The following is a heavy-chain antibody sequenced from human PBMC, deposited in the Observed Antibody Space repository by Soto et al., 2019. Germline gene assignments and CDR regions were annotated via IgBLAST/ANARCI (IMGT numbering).Heavy chain of an antibody. CDR2: INHSGST. CDR1: GGSFSGCY. D-gene: IGHD3-3*01. CDR3: ARSLRFLEWLPHSQYYYYYYGMDV. Sequence: SETMSLTCAVYGGSFSGCYWSWIRQPPGKGLEWIGEINHSGSTNYNPSLKSRVTISVDTSKNQFSLKLSSVTAADTAVYYCARSLRFLEWLPHSQYYYYYYGMDVWGQGTTVTSP. J-gene: IGHJ6*02. V-gene: IGHV4-34*01.